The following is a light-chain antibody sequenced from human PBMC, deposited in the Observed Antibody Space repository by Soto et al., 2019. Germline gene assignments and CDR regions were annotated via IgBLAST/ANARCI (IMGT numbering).Light chain of an antibody. CDR3: QQSYTTPYT. J-gene: IGKJ2*01. Sequence: DIQMTQSPSSLSASVGDRVTITCRASQSIRSYLNLYHQKPGKTPQLLIYGASNLQSGAPSRFTGSGSGTHFTLTISSLQPEDFATYYCQQSYTTPYTFGQGTKLEIK. CDR2: GAS. CDR1: QSIRSY. V-gene: IGKV1-39*01.